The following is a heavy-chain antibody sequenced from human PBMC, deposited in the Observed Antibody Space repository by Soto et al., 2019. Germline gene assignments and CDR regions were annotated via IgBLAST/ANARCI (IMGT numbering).Heavy chain of an antibody. CDR3: VRRGYNWQFSDY. D-gene: IGHD6-25*01. V-gene: IGHV3-23*01. CDR1: GFTFSSYS. J-gene: IGHJ4*02. Sequence: PGGSLRLSCAASGFTFSSYSMSWVRQAPGKGLEWVSSISSIGSEIFYAASVKGRFTISRDSSKNTLYLEMSSLRPEDTAVYYCVRRGYNWQFSDYWGQGTMVTVSS. CDR2: ISSIGSEI.